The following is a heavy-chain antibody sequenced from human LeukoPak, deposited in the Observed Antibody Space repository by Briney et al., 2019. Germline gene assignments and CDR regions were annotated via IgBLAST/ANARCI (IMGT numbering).Heavy chain of an antibody. CDR1: GGSISSYY. Sequence: PSETLSLTCTVSGGSISSYYWSWIRQPPGKGLEWIGYIYYSGSTNYNPSLKSRVTISVDTSKNQFSLKLSSVTAADTAVYYCARDSSGYSYFQHWGQGTLVTVSS. J-gene: IGHJ1*01. CDR3: ARDSSGYSYFQH. D-gene: IGHD3-22*01. V-gene: IGHV4-59*12. CDR2: IYYSGST.